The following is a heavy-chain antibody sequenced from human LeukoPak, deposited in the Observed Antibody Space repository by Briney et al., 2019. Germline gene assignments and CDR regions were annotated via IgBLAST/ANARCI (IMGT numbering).Heavy chain of an antibody. Sequence: PGGSLRLSCAASGFTFSNYVMSWVRQAPGKGLEWVSSISGNSGSTYYADSVKGRFTISRDNSKNTVYLQMNSLRAEDTAVYYCAKVSAWAMVGATYFDYWGQGTLVTVSS. J-gene: IGHJ4*02. CDR2: ISGNSGST. V-gene: IGHV3-23*01. CDR3: AKVSAWAMVGATYFDY. D-gene: IGHD1-26*01. CDR1: GFTFSNYV.